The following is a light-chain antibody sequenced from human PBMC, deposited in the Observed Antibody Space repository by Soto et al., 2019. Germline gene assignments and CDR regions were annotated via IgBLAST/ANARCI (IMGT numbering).Light chain of an antibody. Sequence: EIVMMQSPATLSVSPGERATLSCRASQYVSTNLAWYQQKAGQPPRLLLYGASARATGIPARFSGSGSGTEFTLTISSLQSEDFAVYYCQQYNDWPPRGTFGQGTKVEIK. J-gene: IGKJ1*01. CDR3: QQYNDWPPRGT. V-gene: IGKV3-15*01. CDR2: GAS. CDR1: QYVSTN.